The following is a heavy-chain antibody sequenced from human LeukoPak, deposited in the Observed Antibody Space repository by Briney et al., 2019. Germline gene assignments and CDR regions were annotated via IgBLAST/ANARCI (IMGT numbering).Heavy chain of an antibody. Sequence: GASVKVSCKASGYTFTSYYMHWVRQAPGQGLEWMGIINPSGGSTSYAQKFQGRVTMTRDTSTSTVYMELSSLRSEDTAVYYCARMSMEYCSGGSCRSFDYWGQGTLVTVSS. CDR3: ARMSMEYCSGGSCRSFDY. J-gene: IGHJ4*02. D-gene: IGHD2-15*01. CDR1: GYTFTSYY. CDR2: INPSGGST. V-gene: IGHV1-46*01.